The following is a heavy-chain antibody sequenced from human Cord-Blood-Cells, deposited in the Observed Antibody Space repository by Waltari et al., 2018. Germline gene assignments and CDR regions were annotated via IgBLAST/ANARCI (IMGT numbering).Heavy chain of an antibody. CDR2: TYYRSKWYN. CDR1: EESVSSNSAA. V-gene: IGHV6-1*01. D-gene: IGHD2-2*02. CDR3: ARDHCSSTSCYNYWYFDL. J-gene: IGHJ2*01. Sequence: QVQLQQSVPALVKPPHNLPLTSAISEESVSSNSAAGNWLGQPESHGREWLGRTYYRSKWYNDYAVSVKSRITINPDTSKNQFSLQLNSVTPEDTAVYYCARDHCSSTSCYNYWYFDLWGRGTLVTVSS.